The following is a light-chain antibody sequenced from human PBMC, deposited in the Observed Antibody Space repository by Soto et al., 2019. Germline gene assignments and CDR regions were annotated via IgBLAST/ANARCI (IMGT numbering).Light chain of an antibody. CDR2: GAS. V-gene: IGKV1-39*01. Sequence: IPMTQSPSPLSASVGDRLTITCRASQNISYYLNWFQQRPGKAPQLLIFGASNLHIGVPSRFSGSGSGTDFALTISSLQPEDFVTYHCQQSYTTPWTFGHGTKV. CDR3: QQSYTTPWT. CDR1: QNISYY. J-gene: IGKJ1*01.